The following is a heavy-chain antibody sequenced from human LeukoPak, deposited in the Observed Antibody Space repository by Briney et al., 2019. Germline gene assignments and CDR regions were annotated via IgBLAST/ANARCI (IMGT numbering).Heavy chain of an antibody. J-gene: IGHJ4*02. CDR3: ARDFTYGSGSFDY. CDR2: IYSGGST. D-gene: IGHD3-10*01. CDR1: GFTFDDYG. V-gene: IGHV3-53*01. Sequence: GGSLRLSCAASGFTFDDYGMSWVRQAPGKGLEWVSVIYSGGSTYYADSVKGRFTISRDNSKNTLYLQMNSLRAEDTAVYYCARDFTYGSGSFDYWGQGTLVTVSS.